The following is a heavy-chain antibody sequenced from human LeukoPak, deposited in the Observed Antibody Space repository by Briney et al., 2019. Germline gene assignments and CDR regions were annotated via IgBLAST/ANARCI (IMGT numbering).Heavy chain of an antibody. J-gene: IGHJ4*02. CDR1: GGSISSSNW. CDR3: ARGGRDGYTLYPFDY. CDR2: IYHSGST. V-gene: IGHV4-4*02. D-gene: IGHD5-24*01. Sequence: PSGTLSLTCGVSGGSISSSNWWSWVRQPPGKGLEWIGEIYHSGSTNYNPSLKSRVTISVDKSKTQFSLKLSSVTAADTAVYYCARGGRDGYTLYPFDYWGQGTLVTVSS.